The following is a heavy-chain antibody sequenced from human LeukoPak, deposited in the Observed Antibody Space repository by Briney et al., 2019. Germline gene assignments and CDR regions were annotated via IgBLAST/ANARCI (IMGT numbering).Heavy chain of an antibody. CDR3: TRGVMKGSVKTFDY. J-gene: IGHJ4*02. V-gene: IGHV1-8*01. D-gene: IGHD3-10*01. Sequence: GASVKVSCKTSGYTFTSYDINWVRQATGQGLEWMGWMNPNSGNTGYAQKFQGRVTMTRNTSISTAYMELSSLRAEDTAVYFCTRGVMKGSVKTFDYWGQGTLVTVSS. CDR2: MNPNSGNT. CDR1: GYTFTSYD.